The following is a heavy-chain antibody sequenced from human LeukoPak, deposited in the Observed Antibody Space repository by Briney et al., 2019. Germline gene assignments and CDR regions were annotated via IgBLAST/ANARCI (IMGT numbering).Heavy chain of an antibody. CDR2: ISGDGGST. CDR3: AKGQYGCSSTSCYGGHQGYYGMDV. CDR1: GVTFDDYA. V-gene: IGHV3-43*02. D-gene: IGHD2-2*01. J-gene: IGHJ6*02. Sequence: GGSLRLSCAASGVTFDDYAMHCVRQAPGKGLEWVSLISGDGGSTYYADSVKGRFTISRDNSKNSLYLQMNSLRTEDTALYYCAKGQYGCSSTSCYGGHQGYYGMDVWGQGTTVTVSS.